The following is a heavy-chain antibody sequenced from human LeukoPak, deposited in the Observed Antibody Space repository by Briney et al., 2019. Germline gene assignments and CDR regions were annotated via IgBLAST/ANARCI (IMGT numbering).Heavy chain of an antibody. V-gene: IGHV3-48*01. D-gene: IGHD2-2*01. J-gene: IGHJ3*02. CDR1: GFTFSSYS. CDR2: ISSSSSTI. CDR3: ARDPGECSSTSCFIHAFDI. Sequence: GGSLRLSCAASGFTFSSYSMNWVRQAPGKGLEWVSYISSSSSTIYYADSVKGRFTISRDNAKNSLYLQMNSLRAEDTAVYYCARDPGECSSTSCFIHAFDIWGQGTMVTVSS.